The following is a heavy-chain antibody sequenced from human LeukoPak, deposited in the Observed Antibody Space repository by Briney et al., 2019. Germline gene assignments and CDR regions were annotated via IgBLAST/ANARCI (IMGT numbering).Heavy chain of an antibody. J-gene: IGHJ5*02. CDR2: IYYSGST. CDR1: GGSISSGAYY. V-gene: IGHV4-30-4*08. Sequence: SETLSLTCTVSGGSISSGAYYWSWIRQPPGKGLEWIASIYYSGSTYYNPSLKSRVTISVDTSKNQFSLKLSSVTAADTAVYYCARNLEGWFDPWGQGTLVTVFS. CDR3: ARNLEGWFDP.